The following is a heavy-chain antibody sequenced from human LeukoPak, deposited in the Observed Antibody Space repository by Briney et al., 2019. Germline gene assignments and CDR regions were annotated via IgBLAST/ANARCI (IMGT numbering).Heavy chain of an antibody. CDR3: TRPNYGDYADDY. CDR1: GFTFSGSA. CDR2: IRSKVKNYET. D-gene: IGHD4-17*01. J-gene: IGHJ4*02. V-gene: IGHV3-73*01. Sequence: GGSLRLSCAASGFTFSGSAMHWVRRASGKGLEWVGRIRSKVKNYETTYAPSVKGRFAISRDDSKNTAFLQMNGLKTEDTAMYYCTRPNYGDYADDYWGQGTLVTVSS.